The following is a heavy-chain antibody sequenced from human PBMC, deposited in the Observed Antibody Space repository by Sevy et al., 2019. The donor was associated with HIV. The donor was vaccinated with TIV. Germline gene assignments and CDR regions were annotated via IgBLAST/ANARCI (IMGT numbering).Heavy chain of an antibody. CDR3: ARSYSICWDILYYFEY. CDR1: GFSFSSYS. D-gene: IGHD6-13*01. Sequence: GGYLRLSCAASGFSFSSYSVSWVRQAPGKGLEWVASIGSSNSYIYYADSVKGRFTISRDNAKNSLFLHMNTLRAEDTSVYYCARSYSICWDILYYFEYWGQGTPVTVSS. V-gene: IGHV3-21*01. CDR2: IGSSNSYI. J-gene: IGHJ4*02.